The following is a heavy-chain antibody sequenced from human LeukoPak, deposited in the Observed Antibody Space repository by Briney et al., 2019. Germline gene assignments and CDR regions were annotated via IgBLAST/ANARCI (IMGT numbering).Heavy chain of an antibody. J-gene: IGHJ4*02. CDR3: ATKVAGTSYFSD. V-gene: IGHV3-48*03. Sequence: SGGSLRLSCAASGFTFSSYAMHWVRQAPRKGLVWVSYISNSGSPIYFADSVKGRFAISRDNAKNSLFLQMNSLRAEDTAVYYCATKVAGTSYFSDWGQGTLVTVSS. D-gene: IGHD6-19*01. CDR2: ISNSGSPI. CDR1: GFTFSSYA.